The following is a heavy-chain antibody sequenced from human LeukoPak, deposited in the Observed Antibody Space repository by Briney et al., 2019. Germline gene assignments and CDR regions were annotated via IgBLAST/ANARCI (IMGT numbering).Heavy chain of an antibody. CDR1: GGTFSSYA. V-gene: IGHV1-69*04. CDR3: ARDTDTAMERYGMDV. CDR2: IIPIFGIA. D-gene: IGHD5-18*01. Sequence: SVKVSCKASGGTFSSYAISWVRQAPGQGLEWMGRIIPIFGIANYAQKFQGRVTITADKSTSTAYMGLSSLRSEDTAVYYCARDTDTAMERYGMDVWGQGTTVTVSS. J-gene: IGHJ6*02.